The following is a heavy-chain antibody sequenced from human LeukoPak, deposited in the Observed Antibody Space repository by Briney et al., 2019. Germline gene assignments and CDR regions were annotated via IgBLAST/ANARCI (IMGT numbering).Heavy chain of an antibody. J-gene: IGHJ4*02. D-gene: IGHD3-10*01. Sequence: GGSLRLSCAASEFTSRGYLMAWVRQAPGKGLEWVANIKQDGSERHYVDSVKGRFTISRDNSKNSLYLQMNSLRAEDTAVYYCVREYYGSGSYDYWGQGTLVTVSS. CDR2: IKQDGSER. CDR3: VREYYGSGSYDY. V-gene: IGHV3-7*01. CDR1: EFTSRGYL.